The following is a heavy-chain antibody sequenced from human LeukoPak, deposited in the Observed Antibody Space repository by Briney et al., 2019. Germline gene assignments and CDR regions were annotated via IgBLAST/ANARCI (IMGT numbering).Heavy chain of an antibody. CDR1: GFTFSDYY. J-gene: IGHJ6*03. CDR3: ARIDGNLSGGWTDENYYYCYMDV. CDR2: ISSSGSTI. V-gene: IGHV3-11*01. Sequence: GGSLRLSCAASGFTFSDYYMSWIRQAPGKGLEWVSYISSSGSTIYYADSVKGRFTISRDNAKNSLYLQMNSLRAEDTAVYYCARIDGNLSGGWTDENYYYCYMDVWGKGTTVTISS. D-gene: IGHD6-19*01.